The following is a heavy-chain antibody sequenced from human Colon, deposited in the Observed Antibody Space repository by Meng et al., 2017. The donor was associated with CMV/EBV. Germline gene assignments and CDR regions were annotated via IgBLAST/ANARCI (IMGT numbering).Heavy chain of an antibody. J-gene: IGHJ4*02. Sequence: VRVLESGGGLGQPGGSMRLSCAASGFTFTSYDMSWVRQAPGKGLEWVSTIGRGSGANYADSVKGRFTMSRDNSKNTVYLEMNNLRAEDTAIYYCARDRWFTFWGQGVLVTVSS. CDR3: ARDRWFTF. D-gene: IGHD2-15*01. CDR2: IGRGSGA. CDR1: GFTFTSYD. V-gene: IGHV3-23*01.